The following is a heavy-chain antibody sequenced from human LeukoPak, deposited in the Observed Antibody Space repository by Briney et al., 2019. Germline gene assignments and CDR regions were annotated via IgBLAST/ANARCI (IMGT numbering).Heavy chain of an antibody. CDR2: IYYSGST. V-gene: IGHV4-30-4*01. J-gene: IGHJ3*02. Sequence: SQTLSLTCTVSGVSISSGDYYWSWLRQPPGKGLEWIAYIYYSGSTYYNPSLKSRVTISVDTSKNQFSLKLSSVTAADTAVYYCARGYPYYYDSSGPDAFDIWGQGTMVTVSS. CDR1: GVSISSGDYY. D-gene: IGHD3-22*01. CDR3: ARGYPYYYDSSGPDAFDI.